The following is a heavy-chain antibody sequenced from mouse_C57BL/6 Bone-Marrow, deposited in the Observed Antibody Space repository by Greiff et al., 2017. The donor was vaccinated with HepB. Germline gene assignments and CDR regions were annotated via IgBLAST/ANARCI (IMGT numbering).Heavy chain of an antibody. V-gene: IGHV1-61*01. J-gene: IGHJ4*01. CDR3: SRSRYSHYGLYYATDY. CDR1: GYTFPSYW. Sequence: QVQLQQPGAELVRPGSSVKLSCKASGYTFPSYWMDWVKQRPGQGLEWIGNIYPSDSETHYNQKFKDKATLTVDKSSSTAYMQLSSLTSEDSAVYYCSRSRYSHYGLYYATDYWGEGTSVTVSS. D-gene: IGHD2-5*01. CDR2: IYPSDSET.